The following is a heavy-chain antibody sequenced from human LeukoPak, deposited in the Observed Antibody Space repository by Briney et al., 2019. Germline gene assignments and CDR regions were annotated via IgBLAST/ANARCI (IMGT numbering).Heavy chain of an antibody. J-gene: IGHJ4*02. CDR2: ISSSSSYI. D-gene: IGHD4-17*01. CDR3: ARERYGDWSFDY. CDR1: GFTFSSYE. Sequence: GGSLRLSCAASGFTFSSYEMNWVRQAPGKGLEWVSSISSSSSYIYYADSVKGRFTISRDNAKNSLYLQMNSLRAEDTAVYYCARERYGDWSFDYWGQGTLVTVSS. V-gene: IGHV3-21*01.